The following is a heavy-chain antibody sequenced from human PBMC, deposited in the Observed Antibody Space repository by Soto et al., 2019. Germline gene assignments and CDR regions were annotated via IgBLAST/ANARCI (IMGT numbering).Heavy chain of an antibody. CDR1: GYTFTTYG. J-gene: IGHJ5*02. Sequence: ASVKVSCKASGYTFTTYGMHWVRQAPGQGLEWMGWINAGNGNAKYSQQFQGRVTITRDTSASTAYMELTSLTSEDTAVYYCAREVPRRNWFDPWGQGTLVTVSS. CDR3: AREVPRRNWFDP. CDR2: INAGNGNA. D-gene: IGHD3-10*01. V-gene: IGHV1-3*01.